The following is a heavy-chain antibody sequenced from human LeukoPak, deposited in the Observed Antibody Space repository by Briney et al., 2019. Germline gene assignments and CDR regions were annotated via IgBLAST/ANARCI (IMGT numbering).Heavy chain of an antibody. Sequence: GGSLRLSCAASGFTFSDYTMDWVRQPPGKGLEWLSYIDTWGTTIYYADSVKGRFTMSRDNAKNSLYLQMNSLRAEDTAVYFCAVLGTRGRIDYWGQGTLVTVSS. CDR2: IDTWGTTI. V-gene: IGHV3-48*01. CDR1: GFTFSDYT. CDR3: AVLGTRGRIDY. J-gene: IGHJ4*02. D-gene: IGHD3-3*02.